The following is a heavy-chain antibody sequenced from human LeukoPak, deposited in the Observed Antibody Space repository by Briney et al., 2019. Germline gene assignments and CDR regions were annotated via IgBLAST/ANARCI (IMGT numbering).Heavy chain of an antibody. J-gene: IGHJ4*02. V-gene: IGHV4-59*08. Sequence: SETLSLTCAVYGGSFSGYYWSWIRQPPGKGLEWLGYIYYSASSTYSPSLQSRVTISVDTSKKQFSLRLSSVTAADTAVYYCASGGGWELPYNFDYWGQGTLVTVSS. CDR1: GGSFSGYY. CDR2: IYYSASS. CDR3: ASGGGWELPYNFDY. D-gene: IGHD1-26*01.